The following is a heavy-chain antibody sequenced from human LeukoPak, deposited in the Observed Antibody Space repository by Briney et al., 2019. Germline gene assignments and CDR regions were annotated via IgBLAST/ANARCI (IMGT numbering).Heavy chain of an antibody. D-gene: IGHD4-17*01. CDR3: ARDDYGDYLPFDY. CDR1: RYTFRSYS. J-gene: IGHJ4*02. V-gene: IGHV3-21*01. Sequence: PGGSLRLSCAASRYTFRSYSMNWVRQAPGKGLEWVSSISSSSSYIYYADSVKGRFTISRDNAKNSLYLQMNSLRAEDTAVYYCARDDYGDYLPFDYWGQGTLVTVPS. CDR2: ISSSSSYI.